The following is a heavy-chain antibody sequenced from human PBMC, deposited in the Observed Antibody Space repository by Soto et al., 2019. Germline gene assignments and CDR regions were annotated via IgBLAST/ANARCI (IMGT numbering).Heavy chain of an antibody. Sequence: GASVKVSCKASRYTFTNFYIHWLRQAPGQGLEWMGIINPSGGSTTYPQKFQGRVTMTRDTSTSTVHMELITLRSEDTAAYYCARSQVGRPLDVLGPANTGTVS. CDR3: ARSQVGRPLDV. J-gene: IGHJ6*02. D-gene: IGHD1-26*01. CDR2: INPSGGST. V-gene: IGHV1-46*01. CDR1: RYTFTNFY.